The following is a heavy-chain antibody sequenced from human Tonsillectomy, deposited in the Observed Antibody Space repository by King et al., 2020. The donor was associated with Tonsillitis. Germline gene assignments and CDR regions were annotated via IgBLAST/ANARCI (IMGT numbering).Heavy chain of an antibody. CDR3: TRSQAGSNWFDP. CDR1: GFSLSTEEMR. V-gene: IGHV2-70*04. Sequence: TLKESGPALVKPTQTLTLTCTFSGFSLSTEEMRVSWVRQPPGKALEWLARIDWEDEKFYSTSLKTRLTISRDTSKNQVVLRMTNMDPGDTATYYCTRSQAGSNWFDPWGRGTLVTVSS. CDR2: IDWEDEK. J-gene: IGHJ5*02.